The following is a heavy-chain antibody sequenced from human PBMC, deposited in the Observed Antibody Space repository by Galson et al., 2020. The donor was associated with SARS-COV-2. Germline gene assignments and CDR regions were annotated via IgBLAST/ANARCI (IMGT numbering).Heavy chain of an antibody. V-gene: IGHV3-64D*06. CDR1: GFIFSDYA. CDR2: ISSNGGTS. Sequence: GGSLRLSCSASGFIFSDYAMHWVRQAPGKGLEYVSAISSNGGTSFYADSVNGRFTMSRDNSRSMFYLQMTALRLEDTAFYYCLSYSSTRQNHWGQGTLVTVSS. J-gene: IGHJ5*02. CDR3: LSYSSTRQNH. D-gene: IGHD2-2*01.